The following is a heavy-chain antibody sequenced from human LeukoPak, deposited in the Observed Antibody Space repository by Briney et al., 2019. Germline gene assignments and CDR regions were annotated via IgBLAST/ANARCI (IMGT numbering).Heavy chain of an antibody. D-gene: IGHD1-26*01. Sequence: GGSLRLSCAASGFIFSSHGMNWVRQAPGKGLEWVANIKQDGSEKYSVDSVKGRFTISRDNAKNSLYLQMNGLRPEDTAVYYCSINGGTYRPHAFDIWGHGTLVIVSS. V-gene: IGHV3-7*01. CDR1: GFIFSSHG. CDR2: IKQDGSEK. J-gene: IGHJ3*02. CDR3: SINGGTYRPHAFDI.